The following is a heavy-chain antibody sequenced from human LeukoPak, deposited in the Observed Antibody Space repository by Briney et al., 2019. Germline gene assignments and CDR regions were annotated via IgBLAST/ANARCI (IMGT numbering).Heavy chain of an antibody. CDR3: ARQVNGSYFDY. V-gene: IGHV4-34*01. CDR1: GFTFSSYS. CDR2: INHSGST. J-gene: IGHJ4*02. Sequence: PGGSLRLSCAASGFTFSSYSMNWVRQPPGKGLEWIGEINHSGSTNYNPSLKSRVTISVDTSKNQFSLKLSSVTAADTAVYYCARQVNGSYFDYWGQGTLVTVSS. D-gene: IGHD3-22*01.